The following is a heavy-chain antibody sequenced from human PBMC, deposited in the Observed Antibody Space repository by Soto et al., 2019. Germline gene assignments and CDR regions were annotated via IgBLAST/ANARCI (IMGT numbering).Heavy chain of an antibody. D-gene: IGHD3-16*01. CDR1: GYTFTTYY. CDR3: ARSTPMRWVPGY. Sequence: GASVKVSCKASGYTFTTYYLHWVRQAPGQGLEWMGIINPSSGSTSYAQKFQGRVTMTRDTSTSTVYMDLSSLRSEDTAVYYCARSTPMRWVPGYWGRGTLVTVSS. J-gene: IGHJ4*02. V-gene: IGHV1-46*01. CDR2: INPSSGST.